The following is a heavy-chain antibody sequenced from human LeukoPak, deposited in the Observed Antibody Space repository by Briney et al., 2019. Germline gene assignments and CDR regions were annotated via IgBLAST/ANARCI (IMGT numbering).Heavy chain of an antibody. CDR3: ARARGYSYGYSDY. D-gene: IGHD5-18*01. Sequence: ASVKVSCKASEYTFTSYDINWVRQATGQGLEWMGWMNPNSGNTGYAQKFQGRVTMTRNTSIRTAYMELSSLRSEDTAVYYCARARGYSYGYSDYWGQGTLVTVSS. J-gene: IGHJ4*02. V-gene: IGHV1-8*01. CDR1: EYTFTSYD. CDR2: MNPNSGNT.